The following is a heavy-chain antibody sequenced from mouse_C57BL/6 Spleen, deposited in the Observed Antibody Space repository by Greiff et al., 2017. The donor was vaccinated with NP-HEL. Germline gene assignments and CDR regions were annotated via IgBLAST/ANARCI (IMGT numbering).Heavy chain of an antibody. CDR1: GYSFTDYN. D-gene: IGHD1-1*01. CDR2: INPNYGTT. Sequence: VHVKQSGPELVKPGASVKISCKASGYSFTDYNMNWVKQSNGKSLEWIGVINPNYGTTSYNQKFKGKATLTVDQSSSTAYMQLNSLTSEDSAVYYCARTGSSYPYYFDYWGQGTTLTVSS. CDR3: ARTGSSYPYYFDY. J-gene: IGHJ2*01. V-gene: IGHV1-39*01.